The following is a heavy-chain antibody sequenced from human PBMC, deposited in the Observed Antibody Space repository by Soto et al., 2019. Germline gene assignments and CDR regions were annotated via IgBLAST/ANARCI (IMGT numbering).Heavy chain of an antibody. CDR2: ISWNSGSI. J-gene: IGHJ3*02. Sequence: GGSLRLSCAASGFTFDDYAMHWVRQAPGKGLEWVSGISWNSGSIGYADSVKGRFTISRDNAKNSLYLQMNSLRAEDTALYYCAKDYRDDLNYDAFDIWGQGTMVTVSS. D-gene: IGHD1-7*01. V-gene: IGHV3-9*01. CDR1: GFTFDDYA. CDR3: AKDYRDDLNYDAFDI.